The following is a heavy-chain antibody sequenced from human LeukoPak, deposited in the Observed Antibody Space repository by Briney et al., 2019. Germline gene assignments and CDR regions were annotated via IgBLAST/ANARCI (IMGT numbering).Heavy chain of an antibody. CDR2: ITPSGGST. D-gene: IGHD6-19*01. CDR1: GFTFSSYA. J-gene: IGHJ4*02. CDR3: AKERSSDWPESFFDS. V-gene: IGHV3-23*01. Sequence: GGSLRLSCAASGFTFSSYAMSWVRQAPGKGLEWVSAITPSGGSTYYADSVKGRFTISRDNSKSTLYLQMNSLRAEDTALYYCAKERSSDWPESFFDSWGQGTLVTVSS.